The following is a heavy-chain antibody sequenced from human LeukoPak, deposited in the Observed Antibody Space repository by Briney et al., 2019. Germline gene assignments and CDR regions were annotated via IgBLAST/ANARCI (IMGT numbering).Heavy chain of an antibody. CDR1: GFTFSSYW. V-gene: IGHV3-7*01. J-gene: IGHJ4*02. D-gene: IGHD3-10*01. CDR3: ASGRVYYYFDY. CDR2: IKQDGSEK. Sequence: GGSLRLSCAASGFTFSSYWMSWVRQAPGKGLEWVANIKQDGSEKYYVDSVKGRFTISRDNAKNSLYLQMNSLRAEDTAVYYCASGRVYYYFDYWGQGTLVTVSS.